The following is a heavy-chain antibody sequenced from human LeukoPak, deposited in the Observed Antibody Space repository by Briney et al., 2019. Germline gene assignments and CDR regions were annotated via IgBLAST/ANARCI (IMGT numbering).Heavy chain of an antibody. CDR1: GFTFSSYG. CDR3: ARAWTYCCGGSCYTGGVDY. Sequence: GGSLRLSCAASGFTFSSYGMHWVRQAPGKGLEWVAFIRYDGSNKYYADSVKGRFTISRDNAKNSLYLQMNSLRAEDTAVYYCARAWTYCCGGSCYTGGVDYWGQGTLVTVSS. CDR2: IRYDGSNK. D-gene: IGHD2-15*01. V-gene: IGHV3-30*02. J-gene: IGHJ4*02.